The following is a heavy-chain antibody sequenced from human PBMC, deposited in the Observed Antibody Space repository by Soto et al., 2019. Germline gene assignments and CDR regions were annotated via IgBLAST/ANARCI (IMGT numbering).Heavy chain of an antibody. CDR1: GYSFTGYF. V-gene: IGHV1-2*02. CDR2: FNPNSGDT. J-gene: IGHJ4*02. D-gene: IGHD6-13*01. Sequence: ASVKVSCKASGYSFTGYFMHWVRQAPGQGLEWMGWFNPNSGDTDYAQKFQGRVTMTRDTSITTAYMELTRLGSDDTAVYYCARVLFNRPGIANAIDSWGQGTLVTVSS. CDR3: ARVLFNRPGIANAIDS.